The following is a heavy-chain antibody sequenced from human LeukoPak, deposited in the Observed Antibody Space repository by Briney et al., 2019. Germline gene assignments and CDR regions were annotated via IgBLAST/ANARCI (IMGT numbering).Heavy chain of an antibody. V-gene: IGHV1-18*01. CDR3: ARRDCSSSSCHYYYYYMDV. Sequence: EASVKVSCKASGYTFTNFGISWVRQALGQGLEWLGWITTYNGNTNYAQKVQDRVTMTTDTSTSTAYMELRSLTSDDTAVYYCARRDCSSSSCHYYYYYMDVWGQGTTVTVSS. J-gene: IGHJ6*02. CDR1: GYTFTNFG. D-gene: IGHD2-2*01. CDR2: ITTYNGNT.